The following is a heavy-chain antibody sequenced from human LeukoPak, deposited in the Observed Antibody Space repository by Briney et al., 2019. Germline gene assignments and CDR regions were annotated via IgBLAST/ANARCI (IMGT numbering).Heavy chain of an antibody. CDR1: GGSVSSYY. CDR2: IYYSGST. J-gene: IGHJ4*02. Sequence: SETLSLTCTVSGGSVSSYYWSWIRQPPGKGLEWIGYIYYSGSTNYNPSLKSRVTISVDTSKNQFSLKLSSVTAADTAVYYCARGDYGDHFDYWGQGTLVTVSS. CDR3: ARGDYGDHFDY. V-gene: IGHV4-59*02. D-gene: IGHD4-17*01.